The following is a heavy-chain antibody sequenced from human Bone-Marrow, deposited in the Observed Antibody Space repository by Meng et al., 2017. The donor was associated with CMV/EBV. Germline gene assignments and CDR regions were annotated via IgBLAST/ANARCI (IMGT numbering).Heavy chain of an antibody. CDR2: ISAYNGNT. V-gene: IGHV1-18*01. Sequence: VQRVHSGAEVEKPGAAVKVSCKASGYTFTSYGISWVRQAPGQGLEWMGLISAYNGNTNYAQKLQVRVTMTTDTSTSTAYMELRSLRADDTAVYYCARDFGVSGYYGSGLGYFDYWGQGTLVTVSS. CDR1: GYTFTSYG. J-gene: IGHJ4*02. CDR3: ARDFGVSGYYGSGLGYFDY. D-gene: IGHD3-10*01.